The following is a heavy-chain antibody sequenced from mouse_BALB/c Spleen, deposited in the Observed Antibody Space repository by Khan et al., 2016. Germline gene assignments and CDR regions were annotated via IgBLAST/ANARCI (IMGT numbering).Heavy chain of an antibody. CDR2: IYPGDGDT. D-gene: IGHD1-1*01. Sequence: QVRLQQSGAELARPGASVKLSCKASGYTFTSYWMQWVKQRPGQGLEWIGAIYPGDGDTRYTQKFKGKATLTADKSSRTAYMQLSRLESEDSAVYYCASYYGSSYNYFDYWGQAPLSQSPQ. J-gene: IGHJ2*01. CDR1: GYTFTSYW. CDR3: ASYYGSSYNYFDY. V-gene: IGHV1-87*01.